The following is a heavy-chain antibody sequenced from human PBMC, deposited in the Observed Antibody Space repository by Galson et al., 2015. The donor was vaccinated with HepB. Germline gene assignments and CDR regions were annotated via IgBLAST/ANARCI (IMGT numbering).Heavy chain of an antibody. D-gene: IGHD4-11*01. V-gene: IGHV3-33*06. CDR2: IWHDGGNK. J-gene: IGHJ4*02. Sequence: SLRLSCAASGFTFSRNSMHWVRQAPGKGLEWVAVIWHDGGNKYYADSVKGRFTISRDNSKNTVSLQMNSLRAEDTAVYYCAKGQDYSNSGEYWGQGTLVTVSS. CDR1: GFTFSRNS. CDR3: AKGQDYSNSGEY.